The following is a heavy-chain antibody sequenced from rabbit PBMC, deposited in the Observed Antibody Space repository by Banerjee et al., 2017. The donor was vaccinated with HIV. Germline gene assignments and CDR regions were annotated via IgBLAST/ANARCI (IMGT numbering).Heavy chain of an antibody. Sequence: QSLEESGGDLVKPGASLTLTCTASGFSFSSGYYMCWVRQAPGKGLEWIACIYSGTSGHTFYASWAKGRFTISLDNAQNTVFLQMTSLTAADTTTYFCARTGYASYGDGFNLWGPGTLVTVS. D-gene: IGHD6-1*01. CDR3: ARTGYASYGDGFNL. V-gene: IGHV1S40*01. CDR1: GFSFSSGYY. J-gene: IGHJ4*01. CDR2: IYSGTSGHT.